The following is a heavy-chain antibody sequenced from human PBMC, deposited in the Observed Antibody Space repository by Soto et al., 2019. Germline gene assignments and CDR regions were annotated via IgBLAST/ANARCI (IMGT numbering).Heavy chain of an antibody. D-gene: IGHD6-6*01. CDR1: SDSMNSGGYY. CDR2: IYSNGDT. Sequence: LALTCSVSSDSMNSGGYYWSWIRQHPGKGLEWIGYIYSNGDTYYNPSLKSRVTISVDTSKNQFSLNLTSVTAADTAVYYCARRGGSSSGYYYYAMDVWGQGTTVTVSS. J-gene: IGHJ6*02. CDR3: ARRGGSSSGYYYYAMDV. V-gene: IGHV4-31*03.